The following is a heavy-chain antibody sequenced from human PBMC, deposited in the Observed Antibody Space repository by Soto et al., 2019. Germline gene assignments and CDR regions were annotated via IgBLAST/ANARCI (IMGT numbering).Heavy chain of an antibody. J-gene: IGHJ6*02. Sequence: EVQLLESGGGLVQPGGSLRLSCAASGFTFSSYAMSWVRQAPGKGLEWVSAISGSGGSTYYADSVKGRFTISRDNSKNTLYLQMNSLRAEDTAVYYCSKVFVPHYYYYGMDVWGQGTTVTVSS. V-gene: IGHV3-23*01. CDR1: GFTFSSYA. CDR3: SKVFVPHYYYYGMDV. CDR2: ISGSGGST.